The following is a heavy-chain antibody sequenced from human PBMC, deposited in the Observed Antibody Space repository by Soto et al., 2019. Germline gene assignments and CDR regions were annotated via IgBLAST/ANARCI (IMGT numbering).Heavy chain of an antibody. CDR1: GFTYSSYS. J-gene: IGHJ4*02. V-gene: IGHV3-21*01. D-gene: IGHD5-12*01. Sequence: EVQLVESGGGLVKPGGSLRLSCAASGFTYSSYSMNWVRQAPGKGLEWVSSISSSSTYIYYAESLKGRFTISRDNARKSLYLQMNSLTAEDTAVYYCARDVNRGYARDFDYWGQGTLVTVSS. CDR3: ARDVNRGYARDFDY. CDR2: ISSSSTYI.